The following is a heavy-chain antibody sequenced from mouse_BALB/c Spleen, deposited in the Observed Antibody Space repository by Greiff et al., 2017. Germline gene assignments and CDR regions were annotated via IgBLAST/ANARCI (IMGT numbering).Heavy chain of an antibody. V-gene: IGHV14-1*02. D-gene: IGHD4-1*01. CDR1: GFNIKDYY. CDR3: AELGQGFAY. CDR2: IDPENGNT. J-gene: IGHJ3*01. Sequence: VHVKQSGAELVRPGALVKLSCKASGFNIKDYYMHWVKQRPEQGLEWIGWIDPENGNTIYDPKFQGKASITADTSSNTAYLQLSSLTSEDTAVYYCAELGQGFAYWGQGTLVTVSA.